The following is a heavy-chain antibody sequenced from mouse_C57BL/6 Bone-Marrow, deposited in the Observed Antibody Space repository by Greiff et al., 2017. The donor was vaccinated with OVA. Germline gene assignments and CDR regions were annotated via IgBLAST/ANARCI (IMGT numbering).Heavy chain of an antibody. D-gene: IGHD2-2*01. Sequence: EVKLVESGPGLVKPSQSLSLTCSVTGYSITSGYYWNWIRQFPGNKLEWMGYISYDGSNNYNPSLKNRISITRDTSKNQFFLKFNSVTTEDTATYYCAREGSDGYDPYYAMDYWGQGTSVTVSS. V-gene: IGHV3-6*01. J-gene: IGHJ4*01. CDR2: ISYDGSN. CDR1: GYSITSGYY. CDR3: AREGSDGYDPYYAMDY.